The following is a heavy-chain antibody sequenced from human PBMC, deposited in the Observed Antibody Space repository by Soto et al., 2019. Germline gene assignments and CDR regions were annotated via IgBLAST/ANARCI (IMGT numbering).Heavy chain of an antibody. CDR2: IYYSGST. Sequence: QLQLQESGPGLVKPSDTLSLTCTVSGGSISSSSYYWGWIRQPPGKGLEWIGSIYYSGSTYYNPSLKSRVTISVDTSKNQFSLKLSSVTAADTAVYYCARHRQGWYFDYWGQGTLVTVSS. CDR3: ARHRQGWYFDY. J-gene: IGHJ4*02. V-gene: IGHV4-39*01. D-gene: IGHD6-19*01. CDR1: GGSISSSSYY.